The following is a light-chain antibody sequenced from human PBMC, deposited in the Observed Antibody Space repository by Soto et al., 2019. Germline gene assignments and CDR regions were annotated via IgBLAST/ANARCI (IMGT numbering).Light chain of an antibody. CDR1: QSVSSSY. CDR3: QQYGNSRYT. Sequence: EIALTQSPGTLSSSPGERATLSCRASQSVSSSYLAWYQQRPGQAPRLLIYGASSRACDIPDRFSGSGSGTDFTLTISRLEPEDFAMYYCQQYGNSRYTFGQGTKLEIK. CDR2: GAS. J-gene: IGKJ2*01. V-gene: IGKV3-20*01.